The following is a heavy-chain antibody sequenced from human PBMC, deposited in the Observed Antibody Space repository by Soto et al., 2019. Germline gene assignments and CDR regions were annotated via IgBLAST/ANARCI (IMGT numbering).Heavy chain of an antibody. V-gene: IGHV3-48*03. CDR3: ASSYSRGYWFDP. D-gene: IGHD6-13*01. CDR1: GFTFSSYE. CDR2: ISSSGSTI. Sequence: EVQLVESGGGLVQPGGSLRLSCAASGFTFSSYEMNWVRQAPGKGLEWVSYISSSGSTIYYADSVKGRFTISRDNAKNSLYLQMNSLRAEDTAVYYCASSYSRGYWFDPWGQGTLVTVSS. J-gene: IGHJ5*02.